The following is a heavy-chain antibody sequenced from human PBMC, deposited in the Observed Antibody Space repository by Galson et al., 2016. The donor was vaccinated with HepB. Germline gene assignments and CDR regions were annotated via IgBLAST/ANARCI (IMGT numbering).Heavy chain of an antibody. CDR2: ISYSGST. J-gene: IGHJ4*02. Sequence: TLSLTCTVSGNSISSANYYWDWVRQHPGKGLEWVGYISYSGSTYYNPSLQSRVAISVDTSKNQFSLRLGSVTAADTAVYHCARGYGPGSSGFDSWGQGTLVTVSS. CDR1: GNSISSANYY. V-gene: IGHV4-31*03. CDR3: ARGYGPGSSGFDS. D-gene: IGHD3-10*01.